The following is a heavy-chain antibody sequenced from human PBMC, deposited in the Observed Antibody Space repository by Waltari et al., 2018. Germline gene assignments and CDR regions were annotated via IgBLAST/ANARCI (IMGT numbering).Heavy chain of an antibody. CDR3: AIRWDMDV. CDR1: GYTFSNYD. V-gene: IGHV1-69*06. D-gene: IGHD1-26*01. CDR2: IIPIFGTA. J-gene: IGHJ6*03. Sequence: QVQLVQSGAEVKNPGASVKLSCKTSGYTFSNYDVSWVRQAPGRGLEWMGWIIPIFGTANYAQKFQGRVTITADKSTSTAYMELSSLRSEDTAVYYCAIRWDMDVWGKGTTVTVSS.